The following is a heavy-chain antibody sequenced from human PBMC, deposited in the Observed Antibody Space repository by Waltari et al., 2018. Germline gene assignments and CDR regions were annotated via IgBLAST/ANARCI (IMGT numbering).Heavy chain of an antibody. CDR3: IRPFEMGID. V-gene: IGHV3-73*01. Sequence: EVQLVESGVALVEPGGYLKLPCSPSGTIFSDYAMHWVRQASGKGAEWVGRIRSRTKGDATAYAEAVQGRFTISRDDSKNTAYLEMNSLKTDDTAVYYCIRPFEMGIDWGQGTLVTVSS. D-gene: IGHD7-27*01. CDR1: GTIFSDYA. J-gene: IGHJ4*02. CDR2: IRSRTKGDAT.